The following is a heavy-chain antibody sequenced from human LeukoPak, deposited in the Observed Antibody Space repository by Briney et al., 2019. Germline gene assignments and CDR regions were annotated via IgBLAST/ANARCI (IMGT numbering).Heavy chain of an antibody. CDR1: GASMSNYH. J-gene: IGHJ4*02. D-gene: IGHD5-18*01. CDR3: ARVLRAASWRSYDY. V-gene: IGHV4-59*01. CDR2: IYYNGDT. Sequence: SETLSLTCAVSGASMSNYHWSWIRQPPGKGLEWIGYIYYNGDTNYNPSLKSRVIISIDTSSNQFSLRLNSMTAADTAVYYCARVLRAASWRSYDYWGQGSLVAVSS.